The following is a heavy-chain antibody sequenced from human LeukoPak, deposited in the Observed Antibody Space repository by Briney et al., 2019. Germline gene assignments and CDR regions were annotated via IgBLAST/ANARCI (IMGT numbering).Heavy chain of an antibody. CDR1: GFPFSTYW. D-gene: IGHD6-19*01. V-gene: IGHV3-7*04. Sequence: GGSLRLSCAASGFPFSTYWMSWVRQAPGKGLEWVANINQDGTEKYYVDSVKGRFTISRDYAKNSLYLQMNSLRAEDTAVYYCARGGAVAGTGDYWGQGTLVTVSS. J-gene: IGHJ4*02. CDR3: ARGGAVAGTGDY. CDR2: INQDGTEK.